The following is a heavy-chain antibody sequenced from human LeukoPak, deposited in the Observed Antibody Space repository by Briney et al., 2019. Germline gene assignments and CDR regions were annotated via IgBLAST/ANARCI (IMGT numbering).Heavy chain of an antibody. CDR1: GGSFSGYY. V-gene: IGHV4-34*01. CDR3: ASLTMIVVP. D-gene: IGHD3-22*01. Sequence: SETLSLTCAVYGGSFSGYYWSWIRQPPGKGLEWIGEINHSGSTNYNPSLKSRVTISVDTSKNQFSLKLSSVTAADTAVYYCASLTMIVVPWGQGTLVTVSS. J-gene: IGHJ4*02. CDR2: INHSGST.